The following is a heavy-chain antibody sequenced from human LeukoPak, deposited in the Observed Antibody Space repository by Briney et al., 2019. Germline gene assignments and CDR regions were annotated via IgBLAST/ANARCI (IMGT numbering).Heavy chain of an antibody. CDR3: ARSQGAVGI. J-gene: IGHJ4*02. CDR2: IYSSGST. D-gene: IGHD6-19*01. Sequence: PSETLSLTCTVSGGSMSSNYWSWIRKPQRQGMEWIGAIYSSGSTNYHPSLKSRVTISVDTSKNQFSLKLSSVTAADTAVYYCARSQGAVGIWGQGALVTVSS. V-gene: IGHV4-59*01. CDR1: GGSMSSNY.